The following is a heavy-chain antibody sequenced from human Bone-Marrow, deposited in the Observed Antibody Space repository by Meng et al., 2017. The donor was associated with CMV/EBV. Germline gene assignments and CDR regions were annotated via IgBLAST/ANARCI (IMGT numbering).Heavy chain of an antibody. CDR2: ISYDGSNK. J-gene: IGHJ4*02. V-gene: IGHV3-30-3*01. D-gene: IGHD6-19*01. CDR1: GFTFSSYA. CDR3: ASSGWYSGGDY. Sequence: GESLKISCAASGFTFSSYAMHWVRQAPGKGLEWVAVISYDGSNKYYADSVKGRFTISRDNSKNTLYLQMNSLRAEDTAVYYCASSGWYSGGDYWGQGTLVNVSS.